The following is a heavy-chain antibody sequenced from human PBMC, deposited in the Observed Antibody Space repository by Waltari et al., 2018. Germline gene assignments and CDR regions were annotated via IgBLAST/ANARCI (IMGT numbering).Heavy chain of an antibody. CDR1: GFTFGSFSSYA. CDR3: AKAGQAMVSEPDAFDI. J-gene: IGHJ3*02. D-gene: IGHD5-18*01. Sequence: EVQLLESGGGLVQPGGSLRLSCAASGFTFGSFSSYAMTWVRQAPGKGLEWVSSISGSGGSTYYADSVKGRFTISRDTSKNTLYLQVNSLRAEDTAVYYCAKAGQAMVSEPDAFDIWGQGTLVTVSS. V-gene: IGHV3-23*01. CDR2: ISGSGGST.